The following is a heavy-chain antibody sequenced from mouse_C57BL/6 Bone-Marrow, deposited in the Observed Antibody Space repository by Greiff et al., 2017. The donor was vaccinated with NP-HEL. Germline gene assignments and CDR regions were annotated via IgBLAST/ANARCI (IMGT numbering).Heavy chain of an antibody. CDR3: ARGNWWYFDV. V-gene: IGHV1-54*01. CDR1: GYAFTNYL. J-gene: IGHJ1*03. Sequence: QVQLQQSGAELLRPGTSVKVSCKASGYAFTNYLIEWVKQRPGQGLEWIGVINPGSGGTNYNEKFKGKATLTADKSSSTAYMHLSSLTSEDSAVYFCARGNWWYFDVWGTGTTVTVSS. D-gene: IGHD2-1*01. CDR2: INPGSGGT.